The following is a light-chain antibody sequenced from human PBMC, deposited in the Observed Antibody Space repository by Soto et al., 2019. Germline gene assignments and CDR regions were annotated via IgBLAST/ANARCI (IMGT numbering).Light chain of an antibody. CDR3: GTGDSSLSLWV. Sequence: QSVMTQPPSVSAAPGQKVTISCCGSSSNIGTNYVSWYQQLPGTAPKLLIYENDKRPSGIPDRFSGSKSGTSATLGITGLQTGDEADYYCGTGDSSLSLWVFGGGTKLTVL. CDR1: SSNIGTNY. V-gene: IGLV1-51*02. CDR2: END. J-gene: IGLJ3*02.